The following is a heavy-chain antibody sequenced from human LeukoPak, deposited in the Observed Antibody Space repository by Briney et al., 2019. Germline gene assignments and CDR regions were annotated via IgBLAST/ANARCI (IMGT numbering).Heavy chain of an antibody. CDR1: GGSISSYY. CDR3: ARAKNWGSETYYFDY. V-gene: IGHV4-59*12. CDR2: IYYSGNT. Sequence: PSETLSLTCTVSGGSISSYYWSWIRQPPGKGLEWIGYIYYSGNTNCNPALKSRVTMSVDTSKNQFSLKLSSVTAADTAVYYCARAKNWGSETYYFDYWGQGTLVTVSS. D-gene: IGHD7-27*01. J-gene: IGHJ4*02.